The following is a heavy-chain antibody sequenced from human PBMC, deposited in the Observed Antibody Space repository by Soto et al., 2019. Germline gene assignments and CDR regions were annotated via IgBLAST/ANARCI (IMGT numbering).Heavy chain of an antibody. V-gene: IGHV5-51*01. CDR1: GYSLTSYW. CDR3: ARLRKQLAPADY. Sequence: PGESLKISCNGSGYSLTSYWICWVRQMPGKGLEWMGIIYPGDSDTRYSPSFQGQVTISADKSISTAYLQWSSLKASDTAMYYCARLRKQLAPADYWGQGTLVTVSS. J-gene: IGHJ4*02. D-gene: IGHD6-6*01. CDR2: IYPGDSDT.